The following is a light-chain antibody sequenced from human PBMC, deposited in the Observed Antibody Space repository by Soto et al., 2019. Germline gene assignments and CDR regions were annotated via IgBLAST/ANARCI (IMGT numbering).Light chain of an antibody. J-gene: IGKJ1*01. CDR3: QQYDNWPET. CDR1: QSVRSN. V-gene: IGKV3-15*01. Sequence: EIVMMQSPATLSVSPGERATLSCRASQSVRSNLAWYQQKPGQAPRLLMYGASTRATGIPARFSGSGSGTEFTLTISSLQSEDFAVYYCQQYDNWPETFGQGTKVDIK. CDR2: GAS.